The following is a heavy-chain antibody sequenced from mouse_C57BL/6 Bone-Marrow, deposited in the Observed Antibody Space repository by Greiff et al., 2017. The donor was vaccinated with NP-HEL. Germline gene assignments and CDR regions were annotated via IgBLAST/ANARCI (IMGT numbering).Heavy chain of an antibody. CDR3: STPHYYAMDY. CDR2: IYPGDGGP. CDR1: GYAFSSSW. J-gene: IGHJ4*01. V-gene: IGHV1-82*01. Sequence: VKLMESGPELVKPGASVKISCKASGYAFSSSWMNWVKQRPGKGLEWLGRIYPGDGGPNYNGKFKGKATLTADKTSSTAYMQLSSLTSEDSAVYFCSTPHYYAMDYWGQGTSVTVSS.